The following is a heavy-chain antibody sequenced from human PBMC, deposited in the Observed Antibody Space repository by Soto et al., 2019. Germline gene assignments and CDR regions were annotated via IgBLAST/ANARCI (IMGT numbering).Heavy chain of an antibody. CDR1: GVSISSSNYY. CDR3: ARGNPVPLDY. D-gene: IGHD1-1*01. Sequence: SETLSLTCTVSGVSISSSNYYWGWIRQPPGKGLEWIGSIYYSGSTYYNPSLKSRVTISVDTSKNQFSLKLSSVTAADTAVYYCARGNPVPLDYWGQGTLVTVSS. J-gene: IGHJ4*02. CDR2: IYYSGST. V-gene: IGHV4-39*07.